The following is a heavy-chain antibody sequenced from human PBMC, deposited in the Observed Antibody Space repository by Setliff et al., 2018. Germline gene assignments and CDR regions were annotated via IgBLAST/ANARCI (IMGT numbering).Heavy chain of an antibody. CDR2: ISWDGGST. Sequence: GESLRLSCAASGFTFDDYAMHWVRQAPGKGLEWVSLISWDGGSTYYADSVNGRFTISRDNSKNSLYLQMNSLRAEDTALYYCAKDISQYYYYGMDVWGQGTTVTVSS. J-gene: IGHJ6*02. CDR3: AKDISQYYYYGMDV. CDR1: GFTFDDYA. V-gene: IGHV3-43D*04.